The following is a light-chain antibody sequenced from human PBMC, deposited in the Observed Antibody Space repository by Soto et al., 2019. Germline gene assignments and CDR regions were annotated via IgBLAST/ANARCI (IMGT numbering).Light chain of an antibody. CDR3: SACAPSTTWV. V-gene: IGLV2-8*01. J-gene: IGLJ3*02. CDR1: SSDVGAYNY. Sequence: QSVLTQPPSASGSPGQSVTISCTGTSSDVGAYNYVAWYQQHAGKAPKLVIYEVTKRPSGVPDRFSGSKSANPASLTVSSLQAEDDADYYCSACAPSTTWVVAAGTKLALL. CDR2: EVT.